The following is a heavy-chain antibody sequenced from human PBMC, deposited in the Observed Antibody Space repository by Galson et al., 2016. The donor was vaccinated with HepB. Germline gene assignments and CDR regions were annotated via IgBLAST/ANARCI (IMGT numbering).Heavy chain of an antibody. CDR1: GDSISSRNW. Sequence: SETLSLTCAVSGDSISSRNWWSWVRQPQGKGLEWIGEIFQSGSTNYNPSLASRLTISLDKSKNQISLELISVTAADTAIYYCARDVAFNPDTTGYLYGMDVWGHGTTVTVSS. J-gene: IGHJ6*02. D-gene: IGHD3-22*01. CDR2: IFQSGST. CDR3: ARDVAFNPDTTGYLYGMDV. V-gene: IGHV4-4*02.